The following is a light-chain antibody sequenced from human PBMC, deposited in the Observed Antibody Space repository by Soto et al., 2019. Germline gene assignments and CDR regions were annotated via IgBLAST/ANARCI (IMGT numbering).Light chain of an antibody. CDR1: SRDVGAYNY. J-gene: IGLJ1*01. Sequence: ALTQPASVSGSPGQSITISCTGTSRDVGAYNYVSWYQQHPAKAPKLIIYDVSSRPSGVSDRFSGSKSGNTASLTISGLQSEDAADYYCSSFTLSTYVFGSGTKVTVL. V-gene: IGLV2-14*03. CDR3: SSFTLSTYV. CDR2: DVS.